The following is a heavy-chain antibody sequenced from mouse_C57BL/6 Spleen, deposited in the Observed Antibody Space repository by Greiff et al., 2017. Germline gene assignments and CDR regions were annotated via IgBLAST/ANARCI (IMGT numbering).Heavy chain of an antibody. CDR2: FYPGSGSI. CDR1: GYTFTGYT. CDR3: ARHRYGKDYAMDY. J-gene: IGHJ4*01. D-gene: IGHD2-10*02. V-gene: IGHV1-62-2*01. Sequence: QVHVKQPGAELVKPGASVKLSCKASGYTFTGYTIHWVKQRSGQGLEWIGGFYPGSGSIKYNEKFKDKATLTEDKSSSTVYMELSRFTSEDSAVYFCARHRYGKDYAMDYWGQGTSVTVSS.